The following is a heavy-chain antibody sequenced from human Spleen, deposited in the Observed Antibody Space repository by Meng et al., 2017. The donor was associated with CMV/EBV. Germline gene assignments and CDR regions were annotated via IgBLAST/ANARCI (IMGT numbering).Heavy chain of an antibody. V-gene: IGHV4-30-4*08. Sequence: LRLSCTVSGGSISSGDYYWSWIRQPPGKGLEWIGYIYYSGSTYYNPSLKSRVTISVDTSKNQFSLKLSSVTAADTAVYYCARDSFASSTSPIGYYYYGMDVWGQGTTVTVSS. CDR3: ARDSFASSTSPIGYYYYGMDV. CDR1: GGSISSGDYY. CDR2: IYYSGST. D-gene: IGHD2-2*01. J-gene: IGHJ6*02.